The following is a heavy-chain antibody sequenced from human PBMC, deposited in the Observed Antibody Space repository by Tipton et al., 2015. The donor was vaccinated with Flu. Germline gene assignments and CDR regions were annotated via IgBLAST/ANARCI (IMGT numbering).Heavy chain of an antibody. V-gene: IGHV4/OR15-8*01. CDR2: IHHTGTT. Sequence: LRLSCVASGFTLSNTWMNWVRQPPGRGLEWIGNIHHTGTTYYNPSLRSRVSIIRDRSKNHFSLKLSFVTAADTAVYYCARRDYSNYVSVPKNWFDSWGQGILVTVSS. D-gene: IGHD4-11*01. J-gene: IGHJ5*01. CDR1: GFTLSNTW. CDR3: ARRDYSNYVSVPKNWFDS.